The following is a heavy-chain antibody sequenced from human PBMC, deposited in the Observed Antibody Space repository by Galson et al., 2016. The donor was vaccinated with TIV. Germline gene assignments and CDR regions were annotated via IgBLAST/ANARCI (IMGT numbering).Heavy chain of an antibody. Sequence: SVKVSCKASGYTFIDYYIHWVRQAPGQGLEWMGRINPKTGGTNYAQRFQGRVTMTRDTSINTAYMELSSLRSDDTAVYYCARRCINWGVGRDWYFGLWGRGTLVTVSA. CDR1: GYTFIDYY. CDR2: INPKTGGT. J-gene: IGHJ2*01. D-gene: IGHD7-27*01. CDR3: ARRCINWGVGRDWYFGL. V-gene: IGHV1-2*06.